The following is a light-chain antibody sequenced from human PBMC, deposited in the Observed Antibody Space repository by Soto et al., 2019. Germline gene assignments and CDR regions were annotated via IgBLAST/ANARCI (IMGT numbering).Light chain of an antibody. J-gene: IGKJ1*01. Sequence: EIVLTQSPGTLSLSPGEGATLSCRASQSVSSSYLAWYQQKPGQAPRLLIYGASSRATGIPDRFSGGGSGTDFTLTISRLEPEEFAVYYCQKYDNSPWTFGQGTKVEIK. CDR3: QKYDNSPWT. V-gene: IGKV3-20*01. CDR1: QSVSSSY. CDR2: GAS.